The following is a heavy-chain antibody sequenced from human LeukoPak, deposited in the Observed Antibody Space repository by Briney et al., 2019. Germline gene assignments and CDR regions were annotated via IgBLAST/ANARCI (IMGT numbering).Heavy chain of an antibody. Sequence: PSETLSLTCAVYGGPFSGYYWSWIRQPPGKGLEWIGEINHSGSTNYNPSLKSRVTISVDTSKNQFSLKLSSVTAADTAVYYCARAPHLDYGDYEAAFDIWGQGTMVTVSS. D-gene: IGHD4-17*01. CDR3: ARAPHLDYGDYEAAFDI. CDR1: GGPFSGYY. J-gene: IGHJ3*02. V-gene: IGHV4-34*01. CDR2: INHSGST.